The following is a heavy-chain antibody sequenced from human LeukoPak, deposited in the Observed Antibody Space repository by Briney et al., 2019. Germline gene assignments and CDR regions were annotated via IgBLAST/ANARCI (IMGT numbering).Heavy chain of an antibody. Sequence: SETLSLTCAVYGGSFSGYYWSWIRQPPGKGLEWIGEINHSGSTNYNPSLKSRVTISVDTSKNQFSLKLSSVTAADTAVYYCARGKSVGATARYFDLWGRGTLVTVSS. V-gene: IGHV4-34*01. CDR2: INHSGST. J-gene: IGHJ2*01. CDR1: GGSFSGYY. CDR3: ARGKSVGATARYFDL. D-gene: IGHD1-26*01.